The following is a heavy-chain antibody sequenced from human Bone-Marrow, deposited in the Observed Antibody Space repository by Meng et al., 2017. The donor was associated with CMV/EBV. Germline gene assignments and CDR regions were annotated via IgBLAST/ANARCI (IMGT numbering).Heavy chain of an antibody. CDR2: IIPIFGTA. V-gene: IGHV1-69*05. CDR3: ASITIFGVVTGSGWFDP. Sequence: NFSSYGISWVRQAPGQGLEWMGGIIPIFGTANYAQKFQGRVTITTDESTSTAYMELSSLRSEDTAVYYCASITIFGVVTGSGWFDPWGQGTLVTVSS. J-gene: IGHJ5*02. CDR1: NFSSYG. D-gene: IGHD3-3*01.